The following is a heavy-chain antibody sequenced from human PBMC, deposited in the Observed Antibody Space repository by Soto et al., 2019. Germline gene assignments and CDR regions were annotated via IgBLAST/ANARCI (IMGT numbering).Heavy chain of an antibody. Sequence: LRLSCAASGFTFSSYGMHWVRQAPGKGLEWVAVIWYDGSNTYYADSVRGRFTISRDNSKNTQYLQMNGLRAEDTAVYYCASGRGYSYGSFDYWGQGTLVTVSS. CDR3: ASGRGYSYGSFDY. CDR1: GFTFSSYG. V-gene: IGHV3-33*01. CDR2: IWYDGSNT. D-gene: IGHD5-18*01. J-gene: IGHJ4*02.